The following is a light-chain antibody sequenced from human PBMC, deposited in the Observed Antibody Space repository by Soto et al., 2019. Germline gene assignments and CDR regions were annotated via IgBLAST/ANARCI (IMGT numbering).Light chain of an antibody. CDR1: QDITTS. CDR2: AAS. J-gene: IGKJ4*01. Sequence: DIQMTQSPSSLSASVGDRITITCRASQDITTSLVWFQLKPGKAPKSLIYAASRLLSGVPSKFSGSGSGTDFTLTISSLQPEDFATYYCQQYKDYPLTVGGGTRVEIK. V-gene: IGKV1-16*02. CDR3: QQYKDYPLT.